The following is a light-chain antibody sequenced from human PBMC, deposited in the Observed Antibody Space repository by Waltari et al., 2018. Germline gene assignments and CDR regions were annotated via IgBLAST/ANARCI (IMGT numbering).Light chain of an antibody. CDR1: QNVNRY. CDR3: QQTYTMPDT. J-gene: IGKJ2*01. CDR2: TTS. V-gene: IGKV1-39*01. Sequence: DIQVTQSPASLSASVGESVPITCRATQNVNRYLNWYQQKPGKAPNVLIYTTSNLQSGVPSRFSGSGFGTEFTLTISSLQPEDSATYYCQQTYTMPDTFGQGTKLEIK.